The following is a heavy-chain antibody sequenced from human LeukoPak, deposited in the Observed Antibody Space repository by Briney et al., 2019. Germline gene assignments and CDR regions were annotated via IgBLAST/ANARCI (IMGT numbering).Heavy chain of an antibody. Sequence: SETLSLTCTVSGGSINSSSYYWGWIRQPPGKGLEWIGYIYYSGSTNYNPSLKSRVTISVDTSKNQFSLKLSSVTAADTAVYYCARAMSIAARLPTIFDYWGQGTLVTVSS. CDR3: ARAMSIAARLPTIFDY. J-gene: IGHJ4*02. V-gene: IGHV4-61*05. D-gene: IGHD6-6*01. CDR2: IYYSGST. CDR1: GGSINSSSYY.